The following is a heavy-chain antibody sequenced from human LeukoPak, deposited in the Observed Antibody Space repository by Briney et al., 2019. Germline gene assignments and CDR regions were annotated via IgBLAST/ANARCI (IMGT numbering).Heavy chain of an antibody. Sequence: GESLKISCKGSGYSFTNSWIGWVRQMPGKGLEWMGIIFPADSDTKYSPSFQGQVTISADKSITTAYLQWSSLKASDTAMYYRARVWYSGYEFDYWGQGTLVTVSS. D-gene: IGHD5-12*01. CDR2: IFPADSDT. CDR1: GYSFTNSW. CDR3: ARVWYSGYEFDY. V-gene: IGHV5-51*01. J-gene: IGHJ4*02.